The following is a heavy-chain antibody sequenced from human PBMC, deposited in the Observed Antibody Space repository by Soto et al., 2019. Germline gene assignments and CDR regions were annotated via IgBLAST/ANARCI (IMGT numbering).Heavy chain of an antibody. V-gene: IGHV3-48*02. CDR2: ISSSSSTI. D-gene: IGHD6-6*01. J-gene: IGHJ6*02. Sequence: EVQLLESGGGLVQPGGSLRLSCAASGFTFSSYTMNWVRQAPGKGLEWVSSISSSSSTIYYADSVKGRFTISRDNPKNLLYLQVNSHGEEDMGGYYCARPSVAARPDRYCYYGMDVWGQGTTVTVSS. CDR1: GFTFSSYT. CDR3: ARPSVAARPDRYCYYGMDV.